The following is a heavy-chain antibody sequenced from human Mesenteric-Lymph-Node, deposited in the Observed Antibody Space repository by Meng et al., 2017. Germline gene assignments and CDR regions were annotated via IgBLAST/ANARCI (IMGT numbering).Heavy chain of an antibody. CDR2: IYYSGST. D-gene: IGHD2-21*02. V-gene: IGHV4-30-4*01. CDR3: ARVGAYCGGDCYHPR. Sequence: QVQLQESGPGLVKPSQTLSLTCTVSGGSISSGDYYWSWIRQPPGKGLELIGHIYYSGSTSYNPSLKSRVTISVDTSNNQFSLKLSSVTAADTAVYYCARVGAYCGGDCYHPRWGQGTLVTVSS. CDR1: GGSISSGDYY. J-gene: IGHJ4*02.